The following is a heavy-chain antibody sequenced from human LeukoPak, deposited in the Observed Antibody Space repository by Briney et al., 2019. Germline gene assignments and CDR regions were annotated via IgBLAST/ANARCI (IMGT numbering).Heavy chain of an antibody. D-gene: IGHD1-26*01. CDR1: GFTFSTYA. V-gene: IGHV3-30-3*02. CDR2: ISYDGSNK. Sequence: GRSLRLSCTASGFTFSTYAMHWVRQAPGKGLEWVAVISYDGSNKYYTDSVKGRFTISRDNSKNTLYLQMDSLRAEDTAVYYCAKRWIVGAASYFDYWGQGTLVTVSS. J-gene: IGHJ4*02. CDR3: AKRWIVGAASYFDY.